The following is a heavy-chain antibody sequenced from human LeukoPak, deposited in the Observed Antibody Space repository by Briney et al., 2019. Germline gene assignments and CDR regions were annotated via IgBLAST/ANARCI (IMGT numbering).Heavy chain of an antibody. Sequence: SGGSLRLSCAASGFTFSSYAMSWVRQAPGKGLEWVSAISGSGGSTYYADSVKGRFTISRDNSKNTLYLQMNSLRAEDTAVYYCARDHGGSYADFDYWGQGTLVTVSS. CDR1: GFTFSSYA. CDR3: ARDHGGSYADFDY. CDR2: ISGSGGST. D-gene: IGHD1-26*01. V-gene: IGHV3-23*01. J-gene: IGHJ4*02.